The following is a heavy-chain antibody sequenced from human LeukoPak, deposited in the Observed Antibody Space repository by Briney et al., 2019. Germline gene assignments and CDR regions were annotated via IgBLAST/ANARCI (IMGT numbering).Heavy chain of an antibody. J-gene: IGHJ4*02. CDR1: GGSISSYY. V-gene: IGHV4-59*01. D-gene: IGHD3-16*01. CDR3: ARNPEGRLRGRHFDY. CDR2: IYYSGST. Sequence: SETLSLTCTVSGGSISSYYWSWIRQPPGKGLEWIGYIYYSGSTNYNPSLKSRVTISVDTSKDQFSLKLSSVTAADTAVYYCARNPEGRLRGRHFDYWGQGTLVTVSS.